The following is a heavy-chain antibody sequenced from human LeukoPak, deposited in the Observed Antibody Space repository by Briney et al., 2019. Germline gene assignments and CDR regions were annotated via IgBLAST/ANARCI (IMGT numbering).Heavy chain of an antibody. J-gene: IGHJ4*02. CDR1: GYTFTSCG. CDR2: ISAYNGNT. D-gene: IGHD3-22*01. CDR3: ARVPGRSGYYYYLFDY. V-gene: IGHV1-18*01. Sequence: ASVKVSCKASGYTFTSCGISWVRQAPGQGLEWMGWISAYNGNTNYAQKLQGRVTMTTDTSTSTAYMELRSLRSDDTAVYYCARVPGRSGYYYYLFDYWGQGTLVTVSS.